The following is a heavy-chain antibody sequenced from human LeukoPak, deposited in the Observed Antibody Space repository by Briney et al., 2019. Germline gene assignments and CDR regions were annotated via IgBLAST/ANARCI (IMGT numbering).Heavy chain of an antibody. Sequence: SETLSLTCTVSGGSISSSSYYWSWIRQPPGKGLEWIGEINHSGSTNYNPSLKSRVTISVDTSKNQFSLKLSSVTAADTAVYYCARQRMGNNWFDPWGQGTLVTVSS. CDR2: INHSGST. CDR3: ARQRMGNNWFDP. D-gene: IGHD7-27*01. J-gene: IGHJ5*02. CDR1: GGSISSSSYY. V-gene: IGHV4-39*01.